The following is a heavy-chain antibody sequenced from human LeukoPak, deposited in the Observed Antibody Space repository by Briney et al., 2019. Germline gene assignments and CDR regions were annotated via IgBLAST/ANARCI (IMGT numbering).Heavy chain of an antibody. Sequence: VASVKVSCKASGYTFTSYAMHWVRQAPGQRLEWMGWINAGNGNTKYSQEFQGRVTITRDTSASTAYMELSSLRSEDTAVYYCASHGYCSGGSCYWFDPWGQGTLVTVSS. CDR1: GYTFTSYA. D-gene: IGHD2-15*01. V-gene: IGHV1-3*03. CDR2: INAGNGNT. CDR3: ASHGYCSGGSCYWFDP. J-gene: IGHJ5*02.